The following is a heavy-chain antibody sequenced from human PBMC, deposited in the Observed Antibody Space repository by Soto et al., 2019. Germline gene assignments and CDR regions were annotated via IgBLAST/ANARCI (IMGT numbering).Heavy chain of an antibody. J-gene: IGHJ4*02. CDR3: ARVESTMVRGVIRTSPDY. D-gene: IGHD3-10*01. CDR1: GYTFTSYG. Sequence: QVQLVQSGAEVKKPGASVKVSCKASGYTFTSYGISWVRQAPGQGLEWMGWISAYNGNTNYAQKLQGRVTMTTDTSTSTGYMELRSLRSDDTAVYYCARVESTMVRGVIRTSPDYWGQGTLVTVSS. CDR2: ISAYNGNT. V-gene: IGHV1-18*01.